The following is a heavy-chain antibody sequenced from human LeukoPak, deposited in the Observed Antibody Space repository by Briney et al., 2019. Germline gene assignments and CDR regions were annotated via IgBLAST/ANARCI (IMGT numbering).Heavy chain of an antibody. CDR3: ARDYYDWGSYRRIRPSDY. Sequence: ASVKLSCKASGYTVTSYGISWVRQAPGQGLEWMGWISAYNGNTNHAQKLQGRVTMTTGTSTSTAYMELRRLRSDDTAVYYCARDYYDWGSYRRIRPSDYWGQGTLVTVSS. J-gene: IGHJ4*02. CDR1: GYTVTSYG. V-gene: IGHV1-18*01. CDR2: ISAYNGNT. D-gene: IGHD3-16*02.